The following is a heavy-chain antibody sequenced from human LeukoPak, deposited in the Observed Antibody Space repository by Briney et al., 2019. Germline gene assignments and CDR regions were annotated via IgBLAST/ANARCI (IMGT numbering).Heavy chain of an antibody. CDR2: IKQDGSEK. Sequence: GGSLRLSCAASGFTFSSYWMSWVRQAPGKGLEWVANIKQDGSEKYYVDSVKGRFTISRDNAKNSLYLQMNSLRAEDTAVYYCARVVQDYDFWSGYYYYYYMDVWGKGTTVTISS. V-gene: IGHV3-7*01. D-gene: IGHD3-3*01. J-gene: IGHJ6*03. CDR3: ARVVQDYDFWSGYYYYYYMDV. CDR1: GFTFSSYW.